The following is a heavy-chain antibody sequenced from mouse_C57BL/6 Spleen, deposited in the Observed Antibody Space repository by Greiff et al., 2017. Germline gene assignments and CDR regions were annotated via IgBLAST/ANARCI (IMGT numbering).Heavy chain of an antibody. V-gene: IGHV1-69*01. CDR1: GYTFTSYW. J-gene: IGHJ1*03. CDR2: IDPSDSYT. Sequence: KQSCKASGYTFTSYWMHWVKQRPGQGLEWIGEIDPSDSYTNYNQKFKGKSTLTVDKSSSTAYMQLSSLTSEDSAVYYCARQRSYWYFDVWGTGTTVTVSS. CDR3: ARQRSYWYFDV.